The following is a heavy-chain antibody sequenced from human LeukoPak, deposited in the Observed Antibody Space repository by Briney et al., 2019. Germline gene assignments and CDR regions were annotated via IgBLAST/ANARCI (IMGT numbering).Heavy chain of an antibody. CDR3: ARDQGIAAAGDFSDAFDI. CDR2: INPSGGST. V-gene: IGHV1-46*01. Sequence: RASVKVSCQASGYTFTSYYMHWVRQAPGQGLEWMGIINPSGGSTSYAQKFQGRVTMTRDTSTSTAYMELSSLRSEDTAVYYCARDQGIAAAGDFSDAFDIWGQGTMVTVSS. D-gene: IGHD6-13*01. J-gene: IGHJ3*02. CDR1: GYTFTSYY.